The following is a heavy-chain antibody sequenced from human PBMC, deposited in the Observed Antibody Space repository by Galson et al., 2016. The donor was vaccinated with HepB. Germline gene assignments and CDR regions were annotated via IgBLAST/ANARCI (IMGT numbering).Heavy chain of an antibody. CDR1: GVSIRNSGRY. J-gene: IGHJ5*02. V-gene: IGHV4-31*03. D-gene: IGHD3-3*01. CDR2: ISHSGSA. Sequence: TLSLTCSVSGVSIRNSGRYWAWVRQHPGQGLEWIGYISHSGSAYYNLSLRSRLTISVDTSKNEFSLKLSSVTAADTAMYYCATSWYYDSWGGHSHQGWFDPWGQGILVTDSS. CDR3: ATSWYYDSWGGHSHQGWFDP.